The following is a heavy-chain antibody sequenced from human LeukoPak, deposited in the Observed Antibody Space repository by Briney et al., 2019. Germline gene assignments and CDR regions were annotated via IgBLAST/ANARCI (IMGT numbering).Heavy chain of an antibody. J-gene: IGHJ5*02. CDR3: ARDWGRSFYYDSSGSPSGWFDP. D-gene: IGHD3-22*01. V-gene: IGHV1-69*13. Sequence: PVASVKVSCKASGGTFSSYAISWVRQAPGQGLEWMGGIIPIFGTANYAQKFQGRVTITADESTSTAYMELSSLRSEDTAVYYCARDWGRSFYYDSSGSPSGWFDPWGQGTLVTVSS. CDR2: IIPIFGTA. CDR1: GGTFSSYA.